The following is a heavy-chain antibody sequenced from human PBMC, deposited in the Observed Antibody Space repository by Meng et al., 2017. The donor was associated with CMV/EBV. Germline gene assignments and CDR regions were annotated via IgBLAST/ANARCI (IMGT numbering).Heavy chain of an antibody. Sequence: QLQLQEPGPGRVKLWETLSLPCAGPGAPTSSSTYYWGWIRQPPGKGLEWIGSIYYSGSTYYNPSLKSRVSISVDTSKNQFSLKLNSVTAADTAVYYCARSSYSSAWPTYYFDYWGQGTLVTVSS. J-gene: IGHJ4*02. CDR2: IYYSGST. D-gene: IGHD6-19*01. V-gene: IGHV4-39*07. CDR3: ARSSYSSAWPTYYFDY. CDR1: GAPTSSSTYY.